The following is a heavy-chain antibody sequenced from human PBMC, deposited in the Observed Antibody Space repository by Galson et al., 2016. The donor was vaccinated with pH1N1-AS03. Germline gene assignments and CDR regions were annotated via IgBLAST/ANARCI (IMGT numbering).Heavy chain of an antibody. CDR1: GFTFSNFG. CDR3: FEINNG. Sequence: SLRLSCAASGFTFSNFGMHWVRQSPGKGLEWVANIKQDGSEKYYVDSVKGRFTISRDNAKNSLYLQMNSLRAEDTAVYYCFEINNGGGQGTLVTVSS. J-gene: IGHJ4*02. CDR2: IKQDGSEK. V-gene: IGHV3-7*01. D-gene: IGHD2-8*01.